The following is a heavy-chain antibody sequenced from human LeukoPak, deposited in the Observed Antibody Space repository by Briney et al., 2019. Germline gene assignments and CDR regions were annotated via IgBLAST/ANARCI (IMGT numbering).Heavy chain of an antibody. J-gene: IGHJ3*01. CDR2: INHSGST. V-gene: IGHV4-34*01. CDR1: GGSFSGYY. Sequence: PSETLSLTCAVYGGSFSGYYWSWIGQPPGKGLEWIGEINHSGSTNYNPSLKSRVTISVDTSKNQFSLKLSSVTAADTAVYYCARVFNPTVTTAGIWGQGTMVTVSS. CDR3: ARVFNPTVTTAGI. D-gene: IGHD4-17*01.